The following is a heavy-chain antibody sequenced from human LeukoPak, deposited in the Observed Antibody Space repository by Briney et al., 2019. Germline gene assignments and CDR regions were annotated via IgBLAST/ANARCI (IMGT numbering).Heavy chain of an antibody. J-gene: IGHJ6*02. CDR1: GFTFSSYS. CDR3: ARVSYCSSTSCYKEGMDV. V-gene: IGHV3-21*01. D-gene: IGHD2-2*02. CDR2: ISSSSSYI. Sequence: GGSLRLSCAASGFTFSSYSMNWVRQAPGKGLEWVSSISSSSSYIYYADSVKGRFTISRDNAKNSLYLQMNSLRAEDTAVYYCARVSYCSSTSCYKEGMDVWGQGTTVTVSS.